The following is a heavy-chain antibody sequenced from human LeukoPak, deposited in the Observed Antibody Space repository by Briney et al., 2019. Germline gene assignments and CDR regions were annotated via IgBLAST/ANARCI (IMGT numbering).Heavy chain of an antibody. D-gene: IGHD5-18*01. Sequence: ASVKVSCKASGGTFSSYAISWVRQAPGQGLEWMGGIIPIFGTANYAQKFQGRVTITTDESTSTAYMELSSLRSEDTAVYYFARGNSGYSYGHGIRYYFDSWGQGTLVTVSS. J-gene: IGHJ4*02. CDR1: GGTFSSYA. V-gene: IGHV1-69*05. CDR2: IIPIFGTA. CDR3: ARGNSGYSYGHGIRYYFDS.